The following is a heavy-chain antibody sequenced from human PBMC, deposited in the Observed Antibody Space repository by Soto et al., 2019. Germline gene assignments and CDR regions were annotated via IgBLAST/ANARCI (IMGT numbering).Heavy chain of an antibody. CDR3: ARDLPRILAVAGTEETY. J-gene: IGHJ4*02. CDR1: GFTFSSYA. V-gene: IGHV3-30-3*01. CDR2: ISYDGSNK. Sequence: GGSLRLSCASSGFTFSSYAMHWVRQAPGKGLEWVAVISYDGSNKYYADSVKGRFTISRDNSKNTLYLQMNSLRAEDTAVYYCARDLPRILAVAGTEETYWGQGTLVTVSS. D-gene: IGHD6-19*01.